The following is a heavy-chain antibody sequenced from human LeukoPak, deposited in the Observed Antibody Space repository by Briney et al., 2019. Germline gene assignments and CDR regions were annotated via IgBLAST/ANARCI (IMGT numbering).Heavy chain of an antibody. CDR2: INEDGSGK. CDR1: GFTLRNYW. V-gene: IGHV3-7*01. D-gene: IGHD1-26*01. CDR3: AGGRARSY. Sequence: GGSLRLSCAASGFTLRNYWMSWVRQAPGKGLEWVANINEDGSGKYYADSVKGRFTISRDNAKNSLYLQMNSLRAEDTAVYYCAGGRARSYWGQGTLVTVSS. J-gene: IGHJ4*02.